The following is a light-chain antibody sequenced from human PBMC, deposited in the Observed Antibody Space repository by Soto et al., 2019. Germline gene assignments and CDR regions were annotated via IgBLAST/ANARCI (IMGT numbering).Light chain of an antibody. CDR1: QGISNS. J-gene: IGKJ4*01. CDR2: AAS. Sequence: DIQMTQSPSSLSAAEGDRVTITCLARQGISNSLAWYQQNAGKSPKLLIYAASNLQSGVPSRFSGSGSGTDFSLTISSLQPEDVATYYCQTYNSARVTFGGGTKVEIK. V-gene: IGKV1-27*01. CDR3: QTYNSARVT.